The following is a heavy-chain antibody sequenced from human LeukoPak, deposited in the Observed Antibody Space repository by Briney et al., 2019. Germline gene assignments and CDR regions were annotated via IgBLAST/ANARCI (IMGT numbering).Heavy chain of an antibody. CDR3: ARGGGYSYFFDY. V-gene: IGHV4-39*07. CDR1: GCSISSSSYY. J-gene: IGHJ4*02. Sequence: PSETLSLTCTVSGCSISSSSYYWGWIRQPPGKGLEWIGSIYYSGSTYYNPSLKSRVTISVDTSKNQFSLKLSSVTAADTAVYYCARGGGYSYFFDYWGQGTLVTVSS. D-gene: IGHD5-18*01. CDR2: IYYSGST.